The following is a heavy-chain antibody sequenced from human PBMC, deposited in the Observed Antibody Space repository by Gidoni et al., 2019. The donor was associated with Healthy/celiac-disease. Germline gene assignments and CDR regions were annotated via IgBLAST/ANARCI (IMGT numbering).Heavy chain of an antibody. CDR1: GFTFSSYW. Sequence: EVQLVESGGGLVQPGGSLRLSCAASGFTFSSYWMSWVRQAPGKGLEWVANIKQYGSEKYYVDSVKGRFTISRDNAKNSLYLQMNSLRAEDTAVYYCARGVLRYFDWLFDYGMDVWGQGTTVTVSS. CDR2: IKQYGSEK. D-gene: IGHD3-9*01. CDR3: ARGVLRYFDWLFDYGMDV. J-gene: IGHJ6*02. V-gene: IGHV3-7*03.